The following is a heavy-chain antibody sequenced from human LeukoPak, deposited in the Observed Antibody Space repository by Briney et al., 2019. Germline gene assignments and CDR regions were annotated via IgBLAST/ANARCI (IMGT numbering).Heavy chain of an antibody. D-gene: IGHD5-18*01. J-gene: IGHJ4*02. V-gene: IGHV3-43*01. Sequence: PGRSLRLSCAASGFTFSSYAMHWVRQAPGKGLEWVSLISWDGGSTYYADSVKGRFTISRDNSKNSLYLQMNSLRTEDTALYYCAKSGLVAGDTAMNFDYWGQGTLVTVSS. CDR3: AKSGLVAGDTAMNFDY. CDR1: GFTFSSYA. CDR2: ISWDGGST.